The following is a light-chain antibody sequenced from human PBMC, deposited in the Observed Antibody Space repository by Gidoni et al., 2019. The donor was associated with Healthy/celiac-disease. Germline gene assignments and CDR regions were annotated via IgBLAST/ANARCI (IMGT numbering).Light chain of an antibody. J-gene: IGKJ2*01. CDR1: QGISRA. Sequence: AIQLTQSPSSLSASVGDRVTITCRASQGISRALAWYQQKPGKAPKLLSYDASSLESGVPSRFIGSGSGKYFTLTISSLQPEDFATYYCQQFNSYPRTFGQWTKLEIK. V-gene: IGKV1-13*02. CDR2: DAS. CDR3: QQFNSYPRT.